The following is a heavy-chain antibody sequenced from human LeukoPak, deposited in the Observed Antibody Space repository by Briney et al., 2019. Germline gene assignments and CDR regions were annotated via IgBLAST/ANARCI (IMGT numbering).Heavy chain of an antibody. CDR3: ATSYGYGRYFDY. V-gene: IGHV1-24*01. CDR2: FDPEDGET. J-gene: IGHJ4*02. Sequence: ASVKVSCKVSGYTLTELSMHWVRQAPGKGLEWMGGFDPEDGETIYAQKFQGRVTMTEDTSTDTAYMELSSLRSEDTAVYYCATSYGYGRYFDYWGQGTLVTVSS. CDR1: GYTLTELS. D-gene: IGHD5-18*01.